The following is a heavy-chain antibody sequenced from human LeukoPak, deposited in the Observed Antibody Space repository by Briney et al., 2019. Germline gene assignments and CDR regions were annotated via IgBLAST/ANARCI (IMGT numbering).Heavy chain of an antibody. Sequence: GGSLRLSCAASGFTFSSYGMHWVRQAPGKGLEWVAVIPYDGSNKYYADPVKGRFTISRDNSKNTLYLQMNSLRAEDTAVYYCAKGKQLGLGFDYWGQGTLVTVSS. D-gene: IGHD5-18*01. CDR3: AKGKQLGLGFDY. CDR2: IPYDGSNK. J-gene: IGHJ4*02. CDR1: GFTFSSYG. V-gene: IGHV3-30*18.